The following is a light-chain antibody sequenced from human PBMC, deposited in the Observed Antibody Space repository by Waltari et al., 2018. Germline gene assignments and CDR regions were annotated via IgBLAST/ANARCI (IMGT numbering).Light chain of an antibody. Sequence: QSALTQPASVSGSPGQSITISCTGNSSDVGGDKHFSWDQHHPGKAPNRMIYEVSNRPSGVSNRFSGSKSGNTASLTISGLQAEDEADYYCISDTSSRTWVFGGGTKVTVL. CDR3: ISDTSSRTWV. J-gene: IGLJ3*02. V-gene: IGLV2-14*01. CDR1: SSDVGGDKH. CDR2: EVS.